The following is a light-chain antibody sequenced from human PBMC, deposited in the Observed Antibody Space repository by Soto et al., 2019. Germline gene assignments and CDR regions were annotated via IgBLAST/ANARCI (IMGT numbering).Light chain of an antibody. CDR1: QSISSW. Sequence: DIQMTQSPSTLSASVGDRVTITCRASQSISSWLAWYQQKPGKAPKLLIYDASSLERGVPSRFSGTGSGTAFTLTISSLQPDDFATYYCQQYNSYPRTLGQGTKVE. CDR3: QQYNSYPRT. CDR2: DAS. V-gene: IGKV1-5*01. J-gene: IGKJ1*01.